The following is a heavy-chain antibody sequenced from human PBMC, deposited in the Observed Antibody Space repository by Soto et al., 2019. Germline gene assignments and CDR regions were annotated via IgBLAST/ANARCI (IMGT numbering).Heavy chain of an antibody. Sequence: QVQLQESGPGLVKPSETLSLTCTVSGGSISSYYWSWIRQPPGKGLEWIGFICYSGSTSYNPSLKSRVTLSIDTAEDQFSLTLNSLTAADTAVDYWASMIGDPVLGFESRGQGPLVAVSS. CDR2: ICYSGST. D-gene: IGHD3-10*02. V-gene: IGHV4-59*01. CDR3: ASMIGDPVLGFES. CDR1: GGSISSYY. J-gene: IGHJ1*01.